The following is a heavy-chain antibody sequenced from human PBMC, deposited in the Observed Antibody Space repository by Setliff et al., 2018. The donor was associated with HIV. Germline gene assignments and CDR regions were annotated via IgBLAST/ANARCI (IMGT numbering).Heavy chain of an antibody. J-gene: IGHJ4*02. CDR3: ARLTTTYYYDSSAYYHPV. CDR2: IYNSVTT. V-gene: IGHV4-59*12. CDR1: GASISSNT. D-gene: IGHD3-22*01. Sequence: SETLSLTCIVSGASISSNTWSWIRQAPGKGLQWIGFIYNSVTTNYNPSLKSRVTISLDTSKNQFSLRLSSVTAGDTAVFYCARLTTTYYYDSSAYYHPVWGQGTLVTVSS.